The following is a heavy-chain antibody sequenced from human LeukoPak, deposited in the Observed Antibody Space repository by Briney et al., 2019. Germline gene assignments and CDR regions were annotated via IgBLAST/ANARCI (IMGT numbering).Heavy chain of an antibody. CDR1: GFTFSSYS. Sequence: GGSLRLSCAASGFTFSSYSMNWVRQAPGKGLEWVSSISSSSSYIYYADSVKGRFTISSDNAKNSLYLQMNSLRAEDTAVYYCAREFRDAFDIWGQGTMVTVSS. J-gene: IGHJ3*02. D-gene: IGHD2-21*01. CDR3: AREFRDAFDI. CDR2: ISSSSSYI. V-gene: IGHV3-21*01.